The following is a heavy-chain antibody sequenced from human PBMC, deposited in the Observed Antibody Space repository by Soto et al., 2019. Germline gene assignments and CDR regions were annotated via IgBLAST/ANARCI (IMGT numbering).Heavy chain of an antibody. CDR3: ARDVDTTSHFNRFDP. J-gene: IGHJ5*02. CDR1: GFSLSGYG. V-gene: IGHV3-33*01. Sequence: QVQLVESGGGVIQPGRSLRLSCEVSGFSLSGYGIHWVRQAPGKGLEWVAVIWYDGIRKNYADSVRGRFTVSRDSSKNMVYLQMDSIKVEDTALYYCARDVDTTSHFNRFDPWGQGVMVSVSS. CDR2: IWYDGIRK. D-gene: IGHD5-18*01.